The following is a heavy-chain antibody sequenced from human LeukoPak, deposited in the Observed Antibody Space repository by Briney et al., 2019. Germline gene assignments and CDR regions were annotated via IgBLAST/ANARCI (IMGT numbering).Heavy chain of an antibody. V-gene: IGHV1-2*02. CDR1: GYTFTGYY. CDR2: INPNSGGT. CDR3: ARDPARYDFWSGYYLTSGYFDY. Sequence: GASVKVSCKASGYTFTGYYMHWVRQAPGQGLEWMGWINPNSGGTNYAQKFQGRVTMTRDTSISTAYMELSRLRSDDTAVYYCARDPARYDFWSGYYLTSGYFDYWGQGTLVTVSS. J-gene: IGHJ4*02. D-gene: IGHD3-3*01.